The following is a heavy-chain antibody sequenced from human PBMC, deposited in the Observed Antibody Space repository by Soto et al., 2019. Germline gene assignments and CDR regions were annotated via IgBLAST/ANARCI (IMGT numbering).Heavy chain of an antibody. J-gene: IGHJ4*02. V-gene: IGHV1-69*06. CDR3: ARDRSSSWYNGTFYFDS. Sequence: QVQLVQSGAEVRKPGSSVKVSCKASGGTFTTYDISWVRQAPGQGLEWMGGIIPLIDATKYAQKFQGRVTITADKSTGTAYMELSSLRSEETAMYYCARDRSSSWYNGTFYFDSWGQGTLVTVSS. CDR1: GGTFTTYD. CDR2: IIPLIDAT. D-gene: IGHD6-19*01.